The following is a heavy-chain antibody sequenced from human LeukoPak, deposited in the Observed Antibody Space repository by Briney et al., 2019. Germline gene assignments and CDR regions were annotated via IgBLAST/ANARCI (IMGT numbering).Heavy chain of an antibody. CDR1: GFTFSTYN. CDR2: ISGSSSYI. V-gene: IGHV3-21*01. CDR3: ARGLACCTTASCYNEF. Sequence: GGSLRLSCAASGFTFSTYNMNWVRQAPGKGLEWVSSISGSSSYIYYADSVKGRFTISRDNAKNSLYLQMNSLRVEDTAVYYCARGLACCTTASCYNEFWGQGTQVTVSP. D-gene: IGHD2-2*02. J-gene: IGHJ4*02.